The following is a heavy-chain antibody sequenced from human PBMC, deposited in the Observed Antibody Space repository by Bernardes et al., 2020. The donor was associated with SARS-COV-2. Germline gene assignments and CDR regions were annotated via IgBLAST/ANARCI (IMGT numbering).Heavy chain of an antibody. Sequence: ASVKVSCMASGYTFTSYGISWVRQAPGQGLEWMGWISAYNGNTNYAQKLQGRVTMTTDTSTSTAYMELRSLRSDDTAVYYCARDRGRTRITIFGVVPRGVYGMDVWGQGTTVTVSS. CDR2: ISAYNGNT. CDR1: GYTFTSYG. V-gene: IGHV1-18*01. CDR3: ARDRGRTRITIFGVVPRGVYGMDV. J-gene: IGHJ6*02. D-gene: IGHD3-3*01.